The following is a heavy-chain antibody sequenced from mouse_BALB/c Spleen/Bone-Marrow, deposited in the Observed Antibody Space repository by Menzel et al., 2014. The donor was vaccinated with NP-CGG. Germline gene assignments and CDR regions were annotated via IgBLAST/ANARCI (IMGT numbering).Heavy chain of an antibody. D-gene: IGHD2-4*01. V-gene: IGHV14-3*02. CDR3: ATMITDWYFDV. CDR2: IDPANGNT. CDR1: GFNIKDIY. J-gene: IGHJ1*01. Sequence: VQLQQSGAELVKPGASVKLSCTASGFNIKDIYMHWVKQRPEQGLEWIGRIDPANGNTKYDPKFQGKATITADTSSNTAYLQLSSLTSEDTAVYYCATMITDWYFDVWGAGTTVTVSS.